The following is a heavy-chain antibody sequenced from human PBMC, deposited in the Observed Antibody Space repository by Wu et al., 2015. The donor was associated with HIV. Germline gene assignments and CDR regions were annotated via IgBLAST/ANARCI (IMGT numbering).Heavy chain of an antibody. V-gene: IGHV1-46*01. J-gene: IGHJ4*02. CDR3: ASEMSLEGLSSSCLDY. D-gene: IGHD6-13*01. CDR2: INPSGGST. Sequence: QVQLVQSGAEVKKPGASVKVSCKASGYTFTGYYMHWVRQAPGQGLEWMGIINPSGGSTSYAQKFQGRVTMTRDTSTSTVYMELSSLRSEDTAVYYCASEMSLEGLSSSCLDYWGQGTLVTVSS. CDR1: GYTFTGYY.